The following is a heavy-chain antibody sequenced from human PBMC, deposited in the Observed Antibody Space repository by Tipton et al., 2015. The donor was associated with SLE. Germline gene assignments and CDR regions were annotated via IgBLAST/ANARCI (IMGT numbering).Heavy chain of an antibody. CDR3: AVGYCSSVSCQREYFQH. D-gene: IGHD2-2*01. J-gene: IGHJ1*01. CDR1: GYSISSGYY. V-gene: IGHV4-38-2*02. CDR2: IYHSGSI. Sequence: LRLSCTVSGYSISSGYYWGWIRQPPGKGLEWIGTIYHSGSIYYNPSLKSRVTISVDTSKNQFSLKLNSVTAADTAVYYCAVGYCSSVSCQREYFQHWGQGTLVPVSS.